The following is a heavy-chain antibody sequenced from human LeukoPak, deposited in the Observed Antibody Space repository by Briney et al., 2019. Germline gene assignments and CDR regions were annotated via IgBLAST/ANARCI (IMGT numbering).Heavy chain of an antibody. J-gene: IGHJ5*02. CDR3: ARDRVLWFGT. Sequence: SETLSLTCAVYGGSFSGYYWSWIRQPPGKGLEWIGEINHSGSTNYNPSLKSRVTISVDTSKNQFSLKLSSVTAADTAVYYCARDRVLWFGTGGQGTLVTVSS. CDR2: INHSGST. V-gene: IGHV4-34*01. D-gene: IGHD2-8*01. CDR1: GGSFSGYY.